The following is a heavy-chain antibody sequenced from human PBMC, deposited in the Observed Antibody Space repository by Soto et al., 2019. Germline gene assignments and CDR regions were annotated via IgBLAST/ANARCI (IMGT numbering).Heavy chain of an antibody. J-gene: IGHJ6*03. V-gene: IGHV4-59*01. D-gene: IGHD5-12*01. CDR1: GGSISSYY. CDR3: AREWLRSKNYMDV. Sequence: SETLSLTCSVSGGSISSYYWNWIRQPPGKGLEWIGYIYYTGSTNYNPSLKSRVTISVDTSKNQFSLKLSSVTAADTAVYYCAREWLRSKNYMDVWGKGTTVTVSS. CDR2: IYYTGST.